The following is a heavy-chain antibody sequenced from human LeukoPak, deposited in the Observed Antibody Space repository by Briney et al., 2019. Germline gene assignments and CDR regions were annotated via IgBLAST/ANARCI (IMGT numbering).Heavy chain of an antibody. V-gene: IGHV1-46*01. CDR2: INPSGGST. J-gene: IGHJ1*01. CDR3: ARGTGVVPAAIGLIFQH. CDR1: GYTFTSYY. D-gene: IGHD2-2*01. Sequence: ASVKVSCKASGYTFTSYYMHWVRQAPGQGLEWMGIINPSGGSTSYAQKFQGRVTMIWDTSTSTVYMELSSLRSEDTAVYYCARGTGVVPAAIGLIFQHWGQGTLVTVSS.